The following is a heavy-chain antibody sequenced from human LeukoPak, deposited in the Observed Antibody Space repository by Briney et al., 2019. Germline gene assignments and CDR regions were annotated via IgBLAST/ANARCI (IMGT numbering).Heavy chain of an antibody. Sequence: PGGSLRLSCAASGFTVSSNYMNWVGQAPGKGLERVSSISSSSSYIYYADSVKGRFTISRDNAKNSLYLQMNSLRAEDTAVYYCARGPDSGFTFDPWGQGTLVTVSS. CDR1: GFTVSSNY. V-gene: IGHV3-21*01. J-gene: IGHJ5*02. CDR2: ISSSSSYI. CDR3: ARGPDSGFTFDP. D-gene: IGHD3-22*01.